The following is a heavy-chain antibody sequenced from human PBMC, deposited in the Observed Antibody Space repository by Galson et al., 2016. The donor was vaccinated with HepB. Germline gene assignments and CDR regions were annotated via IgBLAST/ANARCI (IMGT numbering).Heavy chain of an antibody. CDR1: GFTFYNYP. J-gene: IGHJ4*02. D-gene: IGHD3-3*01. CDR2: VSGDGRNK. CDR3: ARGSFNDFWSGSDY. V-gene: IGHV3-30*04. Sequence: LRLSCAASGFTFYNYPMHWVRQAPDKGLEWVGVVSGDGRNKYYADSLKGRFTISRDNSKNTLFLQLNSLRREDTAVYFCARGSFNDFWSGSDYWGQGSLVAVSS.